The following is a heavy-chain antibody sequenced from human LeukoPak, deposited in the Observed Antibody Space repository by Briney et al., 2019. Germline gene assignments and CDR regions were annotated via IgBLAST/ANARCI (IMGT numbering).Heavy chain of an antibody. V-gene: IGHV1-69*13. CDR3: ARDYYDSSGVLTDY. CDR1: GGTFSSYA. J-gene: IGHJ4*02. CDR2: IIPIFGTA. D-gene: IGHD3-22*01. Sequence: GASVKVSCKASGGTFSSYAISWVRQAPGQGLEWMGGIIPIFGTANYAQKFQGRVTITADESTSTAFMELSSLRSEDTAVYYCARDYYDSSGVLTDYWGQGTLVTVSS.